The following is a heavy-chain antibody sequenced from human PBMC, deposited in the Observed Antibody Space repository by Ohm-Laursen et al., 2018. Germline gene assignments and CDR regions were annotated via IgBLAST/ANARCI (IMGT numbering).Heavy chain of an antibody. J-gene: IGHJ5*02. V-gene: IGHV4-31*03. CDR1: GGSISSGGYY. CDR2: IYYSGST. CDR3: ARQRIAAADPYNWFDP. D-gene: IGHD6-13*01. Sequence: SETLSLTCTVSGGSISSGGYYWSWIRQHPGKGLEWIGYIYYSGSTYYNPSLKSRVTISVDTSKNQFSLKLSSVTAADTAVYYCARQRIAAADPYNWFDPWGQGTLVTVSS.